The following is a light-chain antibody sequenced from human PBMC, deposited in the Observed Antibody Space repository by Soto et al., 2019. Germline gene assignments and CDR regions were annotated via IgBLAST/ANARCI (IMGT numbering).Light chain of an antibody. CDR3: QQANSFPLT. CDR1: QGVSSW. J-gene: IGKJ4*01. CDR2: GAS. Sequence: DIQMTQSPSSVSASVGDRVTITCRASQGVSSWLAWYQQKPGKAPELLIYGASNLQSGVPSRFSGSGSGTEFTLTIGSLQPEDSATYFCQQANSFPLTFGGGTQVEIK. V-gene: IGKV1-12*01.